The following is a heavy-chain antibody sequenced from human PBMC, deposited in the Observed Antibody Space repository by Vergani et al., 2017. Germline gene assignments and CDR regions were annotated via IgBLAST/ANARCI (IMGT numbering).Heavy chain of an antibody. D-gene: IGHD3-3*01. CDR2: IYYSGST. CDR3: ARQTDYDVWSGFSP. J-gene: IGHJ5*02. CDR1: GGSISSSSYY. Sequence: QLQLQESGPGLVKPSETLSLTCTVSGGSISSSSYYWGWIRQPPGKGLEWIGSIYYSGSTYYNPSLKSRVTISVDTSKNQFSLKLSSVTAADTAVYYCARQTDYDVWSGFSPWGQGTLVIVSS. V-gene: IGHV4-39*01.